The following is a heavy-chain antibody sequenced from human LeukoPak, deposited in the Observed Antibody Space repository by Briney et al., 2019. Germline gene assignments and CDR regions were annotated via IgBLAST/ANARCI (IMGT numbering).Heavy chain of an antibody. V-gene: IGHV4-59*01. CDR1: GGSISSYY. CDR2: IYYSGST. CDR3: ARITWDYDYVWGSYRSSLYYYYYMDV. J-gene: IGHJ6*03. D-gene: IGHD3-16*02. Sequence: ASETLSLTCTVSGGSISSYYWSWIRQPPGKGLEWIGYIYYSGSTNYNPSLKSRVTISVDTSKNQFSLKLSSVTAADTAVYYCARITWDYDYVWGSYRSSLYYYYYMDVWGKGTTVTISS.